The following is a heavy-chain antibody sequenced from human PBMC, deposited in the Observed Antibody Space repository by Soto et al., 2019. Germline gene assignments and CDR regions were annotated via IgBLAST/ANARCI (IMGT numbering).Heavy chain of an antibody. V-gene: IGHV4-30-4*01. D-gene: IGHD4-17*01. J-gene: IGHJ5*02. Sequence: QVQLQESGPGLVKPSQTLSLTCTVSGGSISSGDYYWSWIRQPPGKGLEWIGYIYYSGGTYYNPSLKRRVTISVDTSKNQFSLQLSSVTAAETAVDYWASGEGGDYELGWFDPGGQGTLVTVSS. CDR2: IYYSGGT. CDR1: GGSISSGDYY. CDR3: ASGEGGDYELGWFDP.